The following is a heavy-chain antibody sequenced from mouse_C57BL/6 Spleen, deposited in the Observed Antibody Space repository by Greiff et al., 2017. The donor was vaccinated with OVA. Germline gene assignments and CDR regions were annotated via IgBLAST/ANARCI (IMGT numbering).Heavy chain of an antibody. CDR1: GYTFTSYW. Sequence: QVQLQQPGAELVRPGSSVKLSCKASGYTFTSYWMDWVKQRPGQGLEWIGNIYPSDSETHYNQKFKDKATLTVDKSSSTAYMQLNSLTSEDSAVYYCARESIYYGSYYYAMDYWGQGTSVTVSS. V-gene: IGHV1-61*01. D-gene: IGHD2-2*01. CDR2: IYPSDSET. J-gene: IGHJ4*01. CDR3: ARESIYYGSYYYAMDY.